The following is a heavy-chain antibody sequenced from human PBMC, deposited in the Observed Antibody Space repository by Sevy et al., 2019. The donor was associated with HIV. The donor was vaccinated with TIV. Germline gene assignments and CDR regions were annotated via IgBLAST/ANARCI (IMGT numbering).Heavy chain of an antibody. Sequence: SETLSLTCTVSGGSISSSSYYWGWIRQPPGKGLEWIGSIYYSGSTYYNPSLKSRVTISVDTSKNQFSLKLSSVTAADTAEYYCARRSGSYHGAYYFDYWGQGTLVTVSS. CDR2: IYYSGST. CDR1: GGSISSSSYY. CDR3: ARRSGSYHGAYYFDY. J-gene: IGHJ4*02. D-gene: IGHD1-26*01. V-gene: IGHV4-39*01.